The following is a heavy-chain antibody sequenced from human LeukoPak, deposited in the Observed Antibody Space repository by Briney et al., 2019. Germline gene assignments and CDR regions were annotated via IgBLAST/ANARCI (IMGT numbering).Heavy chain of an antibody. V-gene: IGHV3-30*02. D-gene: IGHD3-10*01. Sequence: GGSLRLSCAASGFIFSDYDMHWVRQAPGKGLEWVAFIRYDGSNKYYADSVKGRFTISRDNSKNTLYLQMNSLRAEDTAVYYCAKDRGDYGSQWGQGTLVTVSS. CDR1: GFIFSDYD. CDR3: AKDRGDYGSQ. J-gene: IGHJ4*02. CDR2: IRYDGSNK.